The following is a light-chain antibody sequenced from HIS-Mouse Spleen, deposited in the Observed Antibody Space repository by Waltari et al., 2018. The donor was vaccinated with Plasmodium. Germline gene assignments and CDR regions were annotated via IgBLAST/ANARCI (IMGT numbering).Light chain of an antibody. CDR1: QSVSSN. Sequence: EIVRTQSPATLYVSPGERATLSCRASQSVSSNLAWYQQKPGQAPPLLIYGPSTRATGLPARFSGSGSGTEFTLTISSLQSEDFAVYYCQQYNNWSFTFGPGTKVDIQ. CDR3: QQYNNWSFT. V-gene: IGKV3-15*01. J-gene: IGKJ3*01. CDR2: GPS.